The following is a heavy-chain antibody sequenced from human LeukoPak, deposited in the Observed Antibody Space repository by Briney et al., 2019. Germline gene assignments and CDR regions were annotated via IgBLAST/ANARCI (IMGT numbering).Heavy chain of an antibody. J-gene: IGHJ1*01. V-gene: IGHV4-39*07. D-gene: IGHD6-19*01. CDR2: IYYSGST. Sequence: SETLSLTCTVYGGSISSSSYYWGWIRQSPGTGLEWIGPIYYSGSTYYNPSLKSRVTMSVDTSTNQLSLKVTSVTAGDTDVYYSVRDGSRGLYLRYFQHWGQGALVTVSS. CDR1: GGSISSSSYY. CDR3: VRDGSRGLYLRYFQH.